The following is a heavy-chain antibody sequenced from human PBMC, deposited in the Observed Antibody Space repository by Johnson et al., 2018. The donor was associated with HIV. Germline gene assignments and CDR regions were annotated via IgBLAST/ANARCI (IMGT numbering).Heavy chain of an antibody. CDR2: ISWNSGRI. CDR1: GFTFDDYA. CDR3: ARDSTPWGGDSVAYSFDI. D-gene: IGHD4-17*01. J-gene: IGHJ3*02. Sequence: EVHLVESGGGLVQPGRSLRLSCAASGFTFDDYAMHWVRQAPGKGLEWVSGISWNSGRIGYADSVKGRFTISRDNAKNSLYLQMNSLRDEDTAVYYCARDSTPWGGDSVAYSFDIWGQGRMVTVSS. V-gene: IGHV3-9*01.